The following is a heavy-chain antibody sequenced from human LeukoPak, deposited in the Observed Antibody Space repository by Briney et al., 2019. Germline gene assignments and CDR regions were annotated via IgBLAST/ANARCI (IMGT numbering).Heavy chain of an antibody. CDR3: TRVKDGSGSYYRNDYYYYMDV. CDR2: ISSKAYGGTT. V-gene: IGHV3-49*04. CDR1: GFTFGDYA. J-gene: IGHJ6*03. Sequence: GGSLRLSCTASGFTFGDYAMSWVRQAPGKGLEWVGFISSKAYGGTTEYAASVKGRFTISRDDSKSIAYLQMNSLKTEDTAVYSCTRVKDGSGSYYRNDYYYYMDVWGKGTTVTVSS. D-gene: IGHD3-10*01.